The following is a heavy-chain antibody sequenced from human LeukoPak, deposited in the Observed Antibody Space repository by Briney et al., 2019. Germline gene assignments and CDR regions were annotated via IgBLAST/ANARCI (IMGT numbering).Heavy chain of an antibody. Sequence: PGGSLRLSCAASGFTFSSYWMHWVRQAPGKGLVWVSRINSDGSSTSYADSVKGRFSISRDDTKNSLYLQLNSLRAEDTAVYYCAREGLRFLEWSSYYFDYWGLGTLVTVSS. V-gene: IGHV3-74*01. D-gene: IGHD3-3*01. CDR3: AREGLRFLEWSSYYFDY. J-gene: IGHJ4*02. CDR2: INSDGSST. CDR1: GFTFSSYW.